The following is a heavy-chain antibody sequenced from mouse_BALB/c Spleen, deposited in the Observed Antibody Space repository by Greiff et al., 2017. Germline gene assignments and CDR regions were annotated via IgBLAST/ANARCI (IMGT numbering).Heavy chain of an antibody. J-gene: IGHJ3*01. D-gene: IGHD1-1*01. CDR1: GYTFTSYW. V-gene: IGHV1-7*01. CDR2: INPSTGYT. Sequence: QVHVKQSGAELAKPGASVKMSCKASGYTFTSYWMHWVKQRPGQGLEWIGYINPSTGYTEYNQKFKDKATLTADKSSSTAYMQLSSLTSEDSAVYYCANYYGSSYWGQGTLVTVSA. CDR3: ANYYGSSY.